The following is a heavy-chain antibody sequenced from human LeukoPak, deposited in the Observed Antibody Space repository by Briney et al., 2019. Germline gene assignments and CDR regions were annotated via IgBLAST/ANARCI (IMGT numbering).Heavy chain of an antibody. CDR2: ISSSGSII. Sequence: GGSLRPSCAASGFTFSSYEMNWVRQAPGKGLEWVSYISSSGSIIYYADSVKGRFTFSRDSAKNSLYLQMNSLRAEDTAVYYCARGAYYYDSSGYYGAFDIWGQGTMVTVSS. CDR1: GFTFSSYE. V-gene: IGHV3-48*03. D-gene: IGHD3-22*01. J-gene: IGHJ3*02. CDR3: ARGAYYYDSSGYYGAFDI.